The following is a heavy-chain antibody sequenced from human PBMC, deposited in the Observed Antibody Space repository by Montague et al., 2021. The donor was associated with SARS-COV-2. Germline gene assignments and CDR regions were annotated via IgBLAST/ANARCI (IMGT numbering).Heavy chain of an antibody. CDR3: ARSSVAVSTIPLLES. CDR2: IFYNGST. V-gene: IGHV4-59*01. CDR1: FGSISTYY. J-gene: IGHJ1*01. Sequence: SETLSLTCTVSFGSISTYYWSWIRQPPGKGLEWIGLIFYNGSTKYNPSPKRRVSISLDTSKNQFSLKLSSVTAADTAVYYCARSSVAVSTIPLLESWGQGALVIVSS. D-gene: IGHD3-3*01.